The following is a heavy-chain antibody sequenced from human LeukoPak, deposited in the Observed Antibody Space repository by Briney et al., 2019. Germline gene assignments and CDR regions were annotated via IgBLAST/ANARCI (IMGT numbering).Heavy chain of an antibody. Sequence: PGGSLRLSCAASGLTFDDYAMHWVRQAPGKGLEWVSAISGSGGSTYYADSVKGRFTISRDNSKNTLYLQMNSLRAEDTAVYYCAKEGLPFDYWGQGTLVTVSS. J-gene: IGHJ4*02. D-gene: IGHD5-12*01. CDR2: ISGSGGST. CDR1: GLTFDDYA. V-gene: IGHV3-23*01. CDR3: AKEGLPFDY.